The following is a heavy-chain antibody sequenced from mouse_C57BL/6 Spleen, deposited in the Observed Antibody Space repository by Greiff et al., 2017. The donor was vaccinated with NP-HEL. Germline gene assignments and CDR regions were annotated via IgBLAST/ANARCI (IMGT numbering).Heavy chain of an antibody. CDR2: INPNNGGT. Sequence: EVQLQQSGPELVKPGASVKISCKASGYTFTDYYMNWVKQSHGKSLEWIGDINPNNGGTSYNQKFKGKATLTVDKSSSSAYMAHLSLTSENSAVSSCANGGDGYYYAMDYWGQGTSVTVSS. CDR3: ANGGDGYYYAMDY. V-gene: IGHV1-26*01. J-gene: IGHJ4*01. CDR1: GYTFTDYY. D-gene: IGHD2-3*01.